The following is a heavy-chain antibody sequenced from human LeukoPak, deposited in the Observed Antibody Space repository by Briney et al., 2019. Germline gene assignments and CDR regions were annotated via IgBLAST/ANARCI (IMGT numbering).Heavy chain of an antibody. CDR2: ISANGGST. J-gene: IGHJ4*02. Sequence: GGSLRLSCSASGFIISDYAMHWGRQAPGTGLEYVSGISANGGSTYYEDSVKGRFTISRDTSKNTLYLQMSSLRAEDTAIYYCVKDLYKGDSASWYFFHYWGQGTLVSVSS. V-gene: IGHV3-64D*06. CDR3: VKDLYKGDSASWYFFHY. CDR1: GFIISDYA. D-gene: IGHD6-13*01.